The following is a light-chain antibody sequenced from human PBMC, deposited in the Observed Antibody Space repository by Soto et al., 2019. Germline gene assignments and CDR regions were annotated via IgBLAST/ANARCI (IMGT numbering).Light chain of an antibody. CDR3: QQFYSTPHT. J-gene: IGKJ2*01. Sequence: DIVMTQSPDSLAVPLGERATINCKSSQSVLYSPNNRNCLAWFQQKPGQPPKLLIYWASTRESGVPDRFSGSGSGTDFTLTISSLQAEDVAVYYCQQFYSTPHTFGQGTKLEIK. V-gene: IGKV4-1*01. CDR2: WAS. CDR1: QSVLYSPNNRNC.